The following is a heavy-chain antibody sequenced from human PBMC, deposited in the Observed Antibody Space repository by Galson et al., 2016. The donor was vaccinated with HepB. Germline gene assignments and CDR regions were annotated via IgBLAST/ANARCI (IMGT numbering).Heavy chain of an antibody. CDR1: GFSLTTSGMC. V-gene: IGHV2-70*01. Sequence: PAPVKPTQTLTLTCTFPGFSLTTSGMCVSWIRQPPGEALEWLALIAWADDKDYSTSLRSRLTISKDTSKNQVVLRMTNMDPADRATYYCARTLRNYFDYWGQGTLVTVSS. J-gene: IGHJ4*02. CDR2: IAWADDK. CDR3: ARTLRNYFDY.